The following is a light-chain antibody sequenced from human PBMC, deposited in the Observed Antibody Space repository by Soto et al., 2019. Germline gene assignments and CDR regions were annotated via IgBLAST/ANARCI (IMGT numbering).Light chain of an antibody. J-gene: IGKJ4*01. CDR3: QQYGSSPLT. CDR1: QRVSSSF. V-gene: IGKV3-20*01. Sequence: EIVLTQSPGALSLSPGERATLSCRASQRVSSSFLARYQQKPGQAPRLLIFGSFRRATGIPDSFSGSGSGTGFPLTLSRLEPEDFAVYYFQQYGSSPLTFGGGTKVEIK. CDR2: GSF.